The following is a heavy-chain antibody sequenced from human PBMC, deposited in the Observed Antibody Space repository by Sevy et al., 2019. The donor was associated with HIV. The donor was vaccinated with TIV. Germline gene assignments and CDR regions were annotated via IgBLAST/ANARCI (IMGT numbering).Heavy chain of an antibody. CDR1: GFSFSYYG. Sequence: GGSLRLSCTGSGFSFSYYGIHWVRQAPGKGLDWVALISHDGINEYYADSVKGRFTISRDNSKNTVYLAMNRLRNEDTAIYFCANAYSGSYSHSYLYALDVWGQWTTVTVSS. D-gene: IGHD1-26*01. V-gene: IGHV3-30*18. CDR3: ANAYSGSYSHSYLYALDV. CDR2: ISHDGINE. J-gene: IGHJ6*01.